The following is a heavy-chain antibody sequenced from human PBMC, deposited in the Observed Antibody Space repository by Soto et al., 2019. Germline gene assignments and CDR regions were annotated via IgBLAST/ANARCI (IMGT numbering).Heavy chain of an antibody. CDR1: GGSITSAGFY. V-gene: IGHV4-31*03. CDR3: ARDLPMTIVTSGGFGP. D-gene: IGHD4-4*01. Sequence: TLSLTCTVSGGSITSAGFYWSWIRQHPGKGLEWIGYIYHTGSTSYNPSLKSRVTISVDTSRNQFSLKLRSVTAADTAVYYCARDLPMTIVTSGGFGPWGQGSLVTV. J-gene: IGHJ5*02. CDR2: IYHTGST.